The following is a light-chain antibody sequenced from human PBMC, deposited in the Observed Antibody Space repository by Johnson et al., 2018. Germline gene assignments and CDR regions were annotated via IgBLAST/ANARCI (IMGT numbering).Light chain of an antibody. V-gene: IGLV1-51*02. Sequence: QSVLTQPPSVYAAPGQKVTISCSGSSSNIGNNYVSWYQQLPGTAPKLLIYENNKRPSGIPDRFSGSKSGTSATLGITGLQTGVEADYYCGTWDSSLSAGNVFGTGTKVTVL. CDR1: SSNIGNNY. CDR2: ENN. CDR3: GTWDSSLSAGNV. J-gene: IGLJ1*01.